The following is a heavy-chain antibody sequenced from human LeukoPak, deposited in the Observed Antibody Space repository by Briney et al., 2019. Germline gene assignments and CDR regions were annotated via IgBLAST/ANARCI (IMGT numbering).Heavy chain of an antibody. CDR2: IYYRGST. Sequence: PSETLSLTCTVSGGSISNYHMSWIRQPPGKGLGWIGYIYYRGSTKYNPSLESRVTISVDMSKNQFSLKLNSVTAADTAVYYCVRVQAIGHSDLWAQGTMVTVSS. J-gene: IGHJ3*01. CDR3: VRVQAIGHSDL. V-gene: IGHV4-59*01. CDR1: GGSISNYH.